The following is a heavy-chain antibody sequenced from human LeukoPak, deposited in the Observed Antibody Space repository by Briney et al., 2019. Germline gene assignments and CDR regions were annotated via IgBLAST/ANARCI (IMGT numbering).Heavy chain of an antibody. CDR2: IYTSGST. CDR1: GGSISSYY. V-gene: IGHV4-4*07. Sequence: SETLSLTCTVSGGSISSYYWSWIRQPAGKGPEWIGRIYTSGSTNYNPSLKSRVTISVDTSKNQFSLKLSSVTAADTAVYYCARGRSRGYYYYYMDVWGKGTTVTVSS. J-gene: IGHJ6*03. CDR3: ARGRSRGYYYYYMDV. D-gene: IGHD3-16*01.